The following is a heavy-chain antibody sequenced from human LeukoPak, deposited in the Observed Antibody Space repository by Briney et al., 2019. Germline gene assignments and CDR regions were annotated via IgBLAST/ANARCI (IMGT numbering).Heavy chain of an antibody. CDR1: GFTFDDYA. CDR2: ISWNSDSI. Sequence: GGSLRLSCAASGFTFDDYAMHWVRQAPGKGLEWVSGISWNSDSIGYADSVKGRFTISRDNAKNSLYLQMNGLRAEDTALYYCAKDIREDTEGYFQHWGQGTLVTVSS. J-gene: IGHJ1*01. V-gene: IGHV3-9*01. CDR3: AKDIREDTEGYFQH.